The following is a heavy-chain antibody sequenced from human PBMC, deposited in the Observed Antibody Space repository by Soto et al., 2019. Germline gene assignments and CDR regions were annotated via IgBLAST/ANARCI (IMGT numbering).Heavy chain of an antibody. Sequence: EVQLVQSGAEVKKPGESLKISCKGSGYSFTSYWIGWVCQMPGKGLEWMGIIYPGDSDTRYSPSFQGQVTISADKSISTAYLQWSSLKASDTAMYYCARQPVGIQLWTADGMDVWGQGTTVTVSS. J-gene: IGHJ6*02. CDR3: ARQPVGIQLWTADGMDV. CDR1: GYSFTSYW. D-gene: IGHD5-18*01. CDR2: IYPGDSDT. V-gene: IGHV5-51*01.